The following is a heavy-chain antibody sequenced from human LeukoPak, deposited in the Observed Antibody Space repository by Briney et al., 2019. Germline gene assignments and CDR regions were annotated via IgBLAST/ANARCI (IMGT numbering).Heavy chain of an antibody. CDR3: ARAVLATKSEHWFDS. CDR2: IYYTGST. Sequence: SPSETLSLTCTVSGDSISSGNYYWTWIRQPPGKGLEWIGYIYYTGSTNYNSSLKSRVTISVDTSKNQFSLNLSSVTAADTAMYYCARAVLATKSEHWFDSWGQGTLVTVSS. CDR1: GDSISSGNYY. V-gene: IGHV4-61*01. J-gene: IGHJ5*01. D-gene: IGHD2-8*01.